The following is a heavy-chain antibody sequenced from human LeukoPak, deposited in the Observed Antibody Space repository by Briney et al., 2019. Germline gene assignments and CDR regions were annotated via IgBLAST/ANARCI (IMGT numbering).Heavy chain of an antibody. CDR1: GDTFSTYS. Sequence: SVKVSCKASGDTFSTYSFSWVRQAPGPGLEFMGRIIPMLGITNYAQKFQARVTIIAEKSTNTAYMELSSLRAEDTAVYYCASPLEGSGSYYLRYWGQGTLLIVSS. CDR3: ASPLEGSGSYYLRY. J-gene: IGHJ4*02. V-gene: IGHV1-69*02. D-gene: IGHD3-10*01. CDR2: IIPMLGIT.